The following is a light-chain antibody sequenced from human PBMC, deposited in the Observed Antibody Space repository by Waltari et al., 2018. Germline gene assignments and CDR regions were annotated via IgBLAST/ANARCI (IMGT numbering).Light chain of an antibody. CDR2: WAS. V-gene: IGKV4-1*01. J-gene: IGKJ1*01. CDR1: QSVLYSSNNENC. Sequence: DIVMTQSPDSLAVSLGERATINCKSSQSVLYSSNNENCLAWYQQRPGQPPKLLIYWASTRESGVPDRFSGSGSGTDFTLTISSLQAEDVAVYYCHQYSSTPWTFGQVTKVEIK. CDR3: HQYSSTPWT.